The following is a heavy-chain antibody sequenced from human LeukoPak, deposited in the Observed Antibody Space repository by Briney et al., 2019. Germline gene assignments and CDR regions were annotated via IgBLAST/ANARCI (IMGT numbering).Heavy chain of an antibody. CDR1: GGSISSYY. CDR2: IYYSGST. J-gene: IGHJ4*02. Sequence: SETLSLTCTVSGGSISSYYWSWIRQPPGKGLEWIGYIYYSGSTNYNPSLKSRVTISVDTSKNQFSLKLSSVTAADTAVYYCARGPIAAAGTDYWGQGTLVTASS. CDR3: ARGPIAAAGTDY. D-gene: IGHD6-13*01. V-gene: IGHV4-59*01.